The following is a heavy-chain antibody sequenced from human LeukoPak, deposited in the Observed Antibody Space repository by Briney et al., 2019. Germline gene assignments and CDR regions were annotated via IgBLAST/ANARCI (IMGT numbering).Heavy chain of an antibody. Sequence: GRSLRLSCAASGFTFSSYGMHWVRQAPGKGLEWVSSISSSSSYIYYADSVKGRFTISRDNAKNSLYLQMNSLRAEDTAVYYCAREYGRSSSWFRDAFDIWGQGTMVTVSS. V-gene: IGHV3-21*01. D-gene: IGHD6-13*01. CDR1: GFTFSSYG. CDR2: ISSSSSYI. J-gene: IGHJ3*02. CDR3: AREYGRSSSWFRDAFDI.